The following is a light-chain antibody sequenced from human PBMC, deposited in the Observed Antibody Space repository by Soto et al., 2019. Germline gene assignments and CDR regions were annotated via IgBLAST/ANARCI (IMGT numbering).Light chain of an antibody. Sequence: DIQMTQSPSTLSASVGDRVTITCRASQSISGSLAWYQQKPGKAPKLLIYEASNLKSGVPSRFSGSGSETDYLLTISRLQPDDSASYYCQQYNGFWTFGQGTRVEIK. CDR2: EAS. J-gene: IGKJ1*01. CDR1: QSISGS. V-gene: IGKV1-5*03. CDR3: QQYNGFWT.